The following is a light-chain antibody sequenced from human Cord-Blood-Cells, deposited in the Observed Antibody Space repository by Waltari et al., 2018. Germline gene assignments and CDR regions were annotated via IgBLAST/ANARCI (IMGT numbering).Light chain of an antibody. Sequence: QSALTQPASVSGSPGQSITISCTGTCSDVGSYNLVSWYQQPPGKAPKLMIYEGSKRPSGVSNRFSGSKSGNTASLTISGLQAEDEADYYCCSYAGSSTVVFGGGTKLTVL. CDR1: CSDVGSYNL. J-gene: IGLJ2*01. CDR3: CSYAGSSTVV. V-gene: IGLV2-23*01. CDR2: EGS.